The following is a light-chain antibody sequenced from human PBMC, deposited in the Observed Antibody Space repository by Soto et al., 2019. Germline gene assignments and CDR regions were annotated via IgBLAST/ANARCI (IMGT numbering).Light chain of an antibody. CDR3: CSYAGTSAPYV. V-gene: IGLV2-23*01. J-gene: IGLJ1*01. CDR2: AGS. CDR1: NNDIGNYDL. Sequence: QSALTQPASVSGSPGQSITISCSGTNNDIGNYDLVSWYQYHPDKAPKLIIYAGSKRPSGVSTRFSGSKSGNTASLTISGLQAEDEADYYCCSYAGTSAPYVVGSGTKLTVL.